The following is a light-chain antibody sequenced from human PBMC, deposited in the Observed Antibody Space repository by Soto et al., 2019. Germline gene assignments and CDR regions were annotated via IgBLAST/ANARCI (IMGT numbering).Light chain of an antibody. J-gene: IGLJ2*01. CDR3: CSYVGFSTFV. V-gene: IGLV2-23*02. CDR2: EVT. Sequence: QSVLTQPASVSGSPGQSITISCTGIGSYNLVSWYQQHPGKAPKLLIYEVTKRPSGASNRFSGSQSGNTASLTISGLQAEDEADYYCCSYVGFSTFVFGGGTKVTVL. CDR1: GSYNL.